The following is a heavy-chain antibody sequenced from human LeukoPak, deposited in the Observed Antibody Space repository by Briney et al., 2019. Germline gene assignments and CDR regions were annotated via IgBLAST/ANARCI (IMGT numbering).Heavy chain of an antibody. V-gene: IGHV4-39*01. D-gene: IGHD5-18*01. CDR2: IYYSGST. CDR1: GGSISSSSYY. CDR3: ARHGIDTAMVHFDY. J-gene: IGHJ4*02. Sequence: PSETLSLTCTVSGGSISSSSYYWGWIRQPPGKGLEWIGSIYYSGSTYYNPSLKSRVTISVDTSKNQFSLKLSSVTAADTAVYYRARHGIDTAMVHFDYWGQGTLVTVSS.